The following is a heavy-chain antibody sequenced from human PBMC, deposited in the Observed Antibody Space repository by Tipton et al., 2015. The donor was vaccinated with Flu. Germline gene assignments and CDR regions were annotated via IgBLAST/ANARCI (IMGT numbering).Heavy chain of an antibody. D-gene: IGHD2-2*03. V-gene: IGHV3-23*01. J-gene: IGHJ4*02. CDR1: EFIFSTSW. CDR3: AKEVGYCRSTSCYKPFDY. CDR2: VSASGGGP. Sequence: GSLRLSCAASEFIFSTSWIHWVRQAPGKGLEWVSSVSASGGGPYYADSVKGRFTISRDNSRSTLYLQMNSLRAEDTAVYYCAKEVGYCRSTSCYKPFDYWGRGTLVTVSS.